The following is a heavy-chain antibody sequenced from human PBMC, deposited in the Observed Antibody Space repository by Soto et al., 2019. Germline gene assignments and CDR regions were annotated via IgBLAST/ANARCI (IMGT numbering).Heavy chain of an antibody. J-gene: IGHJ6*02. CDR1: GFTFSSYS. CDR3: ASVIDGSYYYYGMDV. Sequence: LSLSCAASGFTFSSYSMNWVRQAPGKGLEWVSSISSSSSYIYYADSVKGRFTISRDNAKNSLYLQMNSLRAEDTAVYYCASVIDGSYYYYGMDVWGQGTTVTVSS. CDR2: ISSSSSYI. D-gene: IGHD2-15*01. V-gene: IGHV3-21*01.